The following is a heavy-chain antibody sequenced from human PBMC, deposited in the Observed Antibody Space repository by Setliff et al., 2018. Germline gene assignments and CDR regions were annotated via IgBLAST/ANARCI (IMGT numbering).Heavy chain of an antibody. Sequence: GGSLRLSCAASGFSFSIYWMSWVRQAPGKGLEWVANIKQDGGRMFYVDSVKGRFTISRDNTKNSLYLEMSSLRVEDTALYYCARDQQGYSNQPDPYHYYGMDVWGQGTTVTVSS. CDR3: ARDQQGYSNQPDPYHYYGMDV. CDR1: GFSFSIYW. CDR2: IKQDGGRM. D-gene: IGHD5-12*01. J-gene: IGHJ6*02. V-gene: IGHV3-7*01.